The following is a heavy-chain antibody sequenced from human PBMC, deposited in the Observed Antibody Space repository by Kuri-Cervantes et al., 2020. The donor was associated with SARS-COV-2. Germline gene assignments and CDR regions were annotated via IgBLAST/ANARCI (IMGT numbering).Heavy chain of an antibody. V-gene: IGHV1-46*01. CDR2: INPSGDST. CDR3: ARGSAGGRYSNYVLDY. D-gene: IGHD4-11*01. CDR1: GYTFTGYY. Sequence: ASVKVSCKASGYTFTGYYMHWVRQAPGQGLEWMGIINPSGDSTSYAQKFQGRVTMTRDTSTSTVYMELSSLRSEDTAVYYCARGSAGGRYSNYVLDYWGQGTLVTVSS. J-gene: IGHJ4*02.